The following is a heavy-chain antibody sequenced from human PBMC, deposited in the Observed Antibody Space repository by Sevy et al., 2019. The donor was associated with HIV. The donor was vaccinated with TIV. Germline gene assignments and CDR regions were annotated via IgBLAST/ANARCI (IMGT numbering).Heavy chain of an antibody. V-gene: IGHV3-74*01. J-gene: IGHJ5*02. CDR1: GFTVSSNY. D-gene: IGHD1-26*01. CDR2: IKTDGSDT. Sequence: GGSLRLSCAASGFTVSSNYMSWVRQAPGKGLEWVSRIKTDGSDTSYADSVKGRFTISRDNTKNTLYLQMNSLRAEDTAVYYCARRPTDQSGSYWFDPWGQGTLVTVSS. CDR3: ARRPTDQSGSYWFDP.